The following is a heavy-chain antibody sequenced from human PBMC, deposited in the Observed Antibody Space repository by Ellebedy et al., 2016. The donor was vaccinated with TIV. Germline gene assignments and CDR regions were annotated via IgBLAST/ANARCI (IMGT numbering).Heavy chain of an antibody. CDR2: INARGGNT. J-gene: IGHJ3*01. V-gene: IGHV3-23*01. CDR1: GFTFSSGD. CDR3: ARDPVGVGPAFDV. D-gene: IGHD4-23*01. Sequence: GESLKISCAASGFTFSSGDMSWVRQAPGKGLEWVSTINARGGNTYYADSVKGRFTISRDTSKDTLYLQMNSLRAEDTAIYYCARDPVGVGPAFDVWGQGTMVTVSS.